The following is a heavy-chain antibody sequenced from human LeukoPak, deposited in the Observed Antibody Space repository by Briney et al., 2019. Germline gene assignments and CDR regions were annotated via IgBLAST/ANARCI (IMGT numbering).Heavy chain of an antibody. CDR1: GFTFSSYA. CDR2: ISYDGSNK. D-gene: IGHD2-2*01. V-gene: IGHV3-30-3*01. CDR3: ASFPYCSSTSCSPDP. Sequence: GGSLRLSCAASGFTFSSYAMHWVRQAPGKGLEWVAVISYDGSNKYYADSVKGRFTTSRDNSKNTLYLQMNSLRAEDTAVYYCASFPYCSSTSCSPDPWGQGTLVTVSS. J-gene: IGHJ5*02.